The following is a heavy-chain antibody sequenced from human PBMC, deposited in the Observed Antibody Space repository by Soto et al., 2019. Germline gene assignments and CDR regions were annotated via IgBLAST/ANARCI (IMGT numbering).Heavy chain of an antibody. J-gene: IGHJ4*02. Sequence: SQTLSLTCAISGDSVSSYSAAWNWIRQSPSRGLEWLGRTFYRSKWSYEYAAPVKSRITIHPDTSKNQFSLQLNSVTPEDTAVYYCARTLALSPFYDYWGQGTLVTVSS. D-gene: IGHD3-16*01. CDR2: TFYRSKWSY. CDR1: GDSVSSYSAA. CDR3: ARTLALSPFYDY. V-gene: IGHV6-1*01.